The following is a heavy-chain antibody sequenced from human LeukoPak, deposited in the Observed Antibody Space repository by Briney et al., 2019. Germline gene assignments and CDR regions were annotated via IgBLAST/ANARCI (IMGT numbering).Heavy chain of an antibody. V-gene: IGHV5-51*01. CDR3: ARQTGDNAFDI. D-gene: IGHD7-27*01. Sequence: RRGESLKISCKGSGYRFTTYWIGWVRQMPGKGLEWMGIIYPGDSDTRYSPSFQGQVTISADKSITTAYLQWNSLKASDTAMYYCARQTGDNAFDIWGRGTMVTVSS. CDR1: GYRFTTYW. CDR2: IYPGDSDT. J-gene: IGHJ3*02.